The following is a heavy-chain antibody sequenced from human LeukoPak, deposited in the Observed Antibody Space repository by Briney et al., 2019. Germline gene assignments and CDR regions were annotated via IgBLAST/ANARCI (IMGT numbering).Heavy chain of an antibody. J-gene: IGHJ3*02. CDR3: TTYGSGDAFDI. D-gene: IGHD6-19*01. Sequence: GRSLRLSCAASGFTVSNTWMSWVRQAPGKGRGWVGRIKSKTDGGTTDNAAPVKGRFTISRDDSKNTLYLQMNSLKTEDTAVYYCTTYGSGDAFDIWGQGTVVTVSS. CDR2: IKSKTDGGTT. CDR1: GFTVSNTW. V-gene: IGHV3-15*01.